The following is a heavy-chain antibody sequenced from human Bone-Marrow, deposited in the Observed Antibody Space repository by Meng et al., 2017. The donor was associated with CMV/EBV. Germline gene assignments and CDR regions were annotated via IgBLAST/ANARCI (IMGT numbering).Heavy chain of an antibody. J-gene: IGHJ4*02. CDR3: AREYSPVGNYGSGSYYNDY. D-gene: IGHD3-10*01. CDR2: INHSGNT. V-gene: IGHV4-34*01. CDR1: GGSFSGYY. Sequence: GSLRLSCAVYGGSFSGYYWSWIRQPPGKGLEWIGEINHSGNTNYNPSLKSRVTISVDTSKNQFSLKLNSMTAADTAVYYCAREYSPVGNYGSGSYYNDYWGQGTLVTVSS.